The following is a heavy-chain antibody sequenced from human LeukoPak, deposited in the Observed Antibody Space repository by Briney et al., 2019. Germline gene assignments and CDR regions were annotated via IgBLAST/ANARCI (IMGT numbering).Heavy chain of an antibody. D-gene: IGHD3-10*01. J-gene: IGHJ4*02. Sequence: GSLRLSCAASGFTFTSYGMHWIRQPPGKGLEWIGEINHSGSTNYNPSLKSRVTISVDTSKNQFSLKLSSVTAADTAVYYCARDSMVRGFDYWGQGTLVTVSS. CDR1: GFTFTSYG. CDR3: ARDSMVRGFDY. CDR2: INHSGST. V-gene: IGHV4-34*01.